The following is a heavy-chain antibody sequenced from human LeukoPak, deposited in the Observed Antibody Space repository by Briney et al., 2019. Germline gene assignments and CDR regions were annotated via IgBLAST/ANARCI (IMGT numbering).Heavy chain of an antibody. V-gene: IGHV1-24*01. J-gene: IGHJ4*02. CDR3: AIDCGGDCYTTGGFDY. Sequence: ASVKVSCKVSGYTLTELSMHWVRQAPGKGLEWMGGFDPEDGETIYAQKFQGRVTMTEDTSTDTAYMELSSLRSEDTAVYYCAIDCGGDCYTTGGFDYWGQGTLVTVSS. D-gene: IGHD2-21*02. CDR1: GYTLTELS. CDR2: FDPEDGET.